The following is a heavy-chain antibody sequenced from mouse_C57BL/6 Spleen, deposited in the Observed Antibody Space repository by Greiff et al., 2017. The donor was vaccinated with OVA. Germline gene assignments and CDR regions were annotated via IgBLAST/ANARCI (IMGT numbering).Heavy chain of an antibody. CDR2: IDPETGGT. J-gene: IGHJ3*01. V-gene: IGHV1-15*01. CDR3: TRWIYYYGSSYGFAY. CDR1: GYTFTDYE. D-gene: IGHD1-1*01. Sequence: QVQLQQSGAELVRPGASVTLSCKASGYTFTDYEMHWVKQTPVHGLEWIGAIDPETGGTAYNQKFKGKAILTADKSSSTAYIELRSLTSEDSAVYYCTRWIYYYGSSYGFAYWGQGTLVTVSA.